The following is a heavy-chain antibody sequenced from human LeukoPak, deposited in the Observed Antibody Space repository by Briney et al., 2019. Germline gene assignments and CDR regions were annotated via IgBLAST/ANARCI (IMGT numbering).Heavy chain of an antibody. V-gene: IGHV3-20*04. D-gene: IGHD3-22*01. CDR1: GFTFDDFG. J-gene: IGHJ4*02. Sequence: GGSLRLSCAASGFTFDDFGVGWVRQVPGKGLEWVSGINWNGDNAGYADSARGRFTISRDNAKNSLYLQMDSLRAEDMALYYCAKDLGGSSGLDYWGQGTMVTVSS. CDR3: AKDLGGSSGLDY. CDR2: INWNGDNA.